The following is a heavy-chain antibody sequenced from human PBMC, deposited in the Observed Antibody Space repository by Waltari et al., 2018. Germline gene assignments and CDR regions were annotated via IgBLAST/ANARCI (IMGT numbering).Heavy chain of an antibody. J-gene: IGHJ4*02. CDR2: IIPILGIA. CDR1: GGTFSSYT. V-gene: IGHV1-69*08. D-gene: IGHD3-10*01. Sequence: QVQLVQSGAEVKKPGSSVKVSCKASGGTFSSYTISWVRQAPGQGLEWMGRIIPILGIANSAQKFQGRVTITADKSTSTAYMELSSLRSEDTAVYYCAREFRSVYYGSGSPFDYWGQGTLVTVSS. CDR3: AREFRSVYYGSGSPFDY.